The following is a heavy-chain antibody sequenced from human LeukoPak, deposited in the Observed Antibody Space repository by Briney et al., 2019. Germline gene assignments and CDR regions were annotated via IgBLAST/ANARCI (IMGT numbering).Heavy chain of an antibody. Sequence: PSETLSLTCTVSGGSISSGGYYWSWIRQHPGKGLEWIEYIYYSGSTYYNPSLKSRVTISVDTSKNQFSLKLSSVTAADTAVYYCARVVGTMVRGVGNWFDPWGQGTLVTVSS. J-gene: IGHJ5*02. V-gene: IGHV4-31*03. CDR3: ARVVGTMVRGVGNWFDP. CDR2: IYYSGST. CDR1: GGSISSGGYY. D-gene: IGHD3-10*01.